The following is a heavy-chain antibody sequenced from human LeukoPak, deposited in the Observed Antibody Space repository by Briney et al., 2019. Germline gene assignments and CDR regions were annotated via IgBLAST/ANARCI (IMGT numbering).Heavy chain of an antibody. CDR3: AKVRFDFWSGYWDY. J-gene: IGHJ4*02. CDR1: GFTFDDYG. Sequence: GGSLRLSCAASGFTFDDYGMSWVRQAPGKGLEWVSAISGSGGSTYYADSVKGRFTISRDNSKNTLYLQMNSLRAEDTAVYYCAKVRFDFWSGYWDYWGQGTLVTVSS. V-gene: IGHV3-23*01. CDR2: ISGSGGST. D-gene: IGHD3-3*01.